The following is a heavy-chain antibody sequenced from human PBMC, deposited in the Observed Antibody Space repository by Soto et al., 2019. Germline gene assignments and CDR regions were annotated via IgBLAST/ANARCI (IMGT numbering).Heavy chain of an antibody. Sequence: EVQLVESGGGLVKPGGSLRLSCAASGFTFSSYSMNWVRQAPGKGLEWVSSISSSSSYIYYADSVKGRFTISRDNAKNSLYLQMNSLRAEDTAVYYCARGDYVAVTPRDYWGQGTLVTVS. J-gene: IGHJ4*02. CDR2: ISSSSSYI. V-gene: IGHV3-21*01. CDR1: GFTFSSYS. CDR3: ARGDYVAVTPRDY. D-gene: IGHD4-17*01.